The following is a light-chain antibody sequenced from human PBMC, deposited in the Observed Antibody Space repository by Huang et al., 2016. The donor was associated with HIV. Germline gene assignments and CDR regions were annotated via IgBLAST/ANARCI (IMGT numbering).Light chain of an antibody. V-gene: IGKV3D-15*01. Sequence: EIVMTQSPATLSVSPGERATLSCRASQGVSKNIGWYQQKPGQTPRLLIHGASTRATSLPAKFRCRGSGTDFTLTITSRQPEDSAVYDCQHYNNWPPWTVGPGTQVEI. CDR3: QHYNNWPPWT. J-gene: IGKJ1*01. CDR2: GAS. CDR1: QGVSKN.